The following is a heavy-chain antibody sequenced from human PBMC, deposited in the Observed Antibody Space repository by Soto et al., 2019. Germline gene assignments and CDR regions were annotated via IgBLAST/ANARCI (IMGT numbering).Heavy chain of an antibody. V-gene: IGHV3-33*01. CDR2: IWYDGSNK. CDR3: ARDLAVPWHIVVVTAIRGMDV. CDR1: GFTFSSYG. Sequence: PGGSLRLSCAASGFTFSSYGMHWVRQAPGKGLEWVAVIWYDGSNKYYADSVKGRFTISRDNSKNTLYLQMNSLRAEDTAVYYCARDLAVPWHIVVVTAIRGMDVWGQGTTVTVSS. J-gene: IGHJ6*02. D-gene: IGHD2-21*02.